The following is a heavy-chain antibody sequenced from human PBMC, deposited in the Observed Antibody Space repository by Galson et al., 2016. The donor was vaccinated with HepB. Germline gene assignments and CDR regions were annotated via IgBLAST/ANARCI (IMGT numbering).Heavy chain of an antibody. CDR1: GYDFPSYW. CDR2: IDPRDSDT. Sequence: QSGAEVKKPGESLKISCQGFGYDFPSYWLGWVRQMPGKGLEWMGIIDPRDSDTKYNPSFQGQVTMSADKSINTAYLQWSSLKASDTAFYYCARSTSGGIKDRYCDCWGQGILVIVSS. V-gene: IGHV5-51*01. D-gene: IGHD2-15*01. CDR3: ARSTSGGIKDRYCDC. J-gene: IGHJ4*02.